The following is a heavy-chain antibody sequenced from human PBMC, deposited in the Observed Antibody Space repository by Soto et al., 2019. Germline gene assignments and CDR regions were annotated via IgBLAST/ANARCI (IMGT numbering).Heavy chain of an antibody. Sequence: QVQLQQWGAGLLKPSETLSLTCAVYGGSFSGYYWSWIRQPPGKGLEWIGEINHSGRTNYNPSLKCRVTISVDTSKNQFSLKLSSVTAADTAVYYCARDTDESYFDYWGQGTLVTVSS. CDR3: ARDTDESYFDY. CDR1: GGSFSGYY. CDR2: INHSGRT. V-gene: IGHV4-34*01. J-gene: IGHJ4*02.